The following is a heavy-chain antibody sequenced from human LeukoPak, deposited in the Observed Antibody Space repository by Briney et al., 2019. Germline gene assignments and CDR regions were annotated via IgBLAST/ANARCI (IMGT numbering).Heavy chain of an antibody. V-gene: IGHV4-59*01. D-gene: IGHD2-2*01. Sequence: PSETLSLTCTVSGGSISSYYWSWIRQPPGKGLEWIGYIYYSGSTNYNPSLRSRVTISVDTSKNQFSLKLSSVTAADTAVYYCARGVSSTRAVDYWGQGTLVTVSS. CDR3: ARGVSSTRAVDY. CDR1: GGSISSYY. J-gene: IGHJ4*02. CDR2: IYYSGST.